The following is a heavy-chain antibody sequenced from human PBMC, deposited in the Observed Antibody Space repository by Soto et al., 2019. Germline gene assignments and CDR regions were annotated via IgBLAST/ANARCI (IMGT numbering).Heavy chain of an antibody. V-gene: IGHV3-74*03. CDR2: INTDGGSS. Sequence: PGGSLRLCCAASGFSFSGHWMHWVRQVPGKGLEWVSRINTDGGSSAYADSVKGRFTISRDNAKSTLYLQMNGLRAEDTAVYYCAREAGYCSRTSCYRRAFDTWGQGTTVTVSS. J-gene: IGHJ3*02. D-gene: IGHD2-2*01. CDR1: GFSFSGHW. CDR3: AREAGYCSRTSCYRRAFDT.